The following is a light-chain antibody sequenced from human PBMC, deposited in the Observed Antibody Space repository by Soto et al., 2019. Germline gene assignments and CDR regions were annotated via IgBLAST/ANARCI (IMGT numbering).Light chain of an antibody. J-gene: IGLJ1*01. Sequence: QSALTQPPSASGSPGQSVTISCTGTSIDVGHYNYVSWYQQHPGKAPKLIIYEVSKRPSGVPDRFSGSKSGNTASLTVSGLQADDEADYYCSSYAGSNNYVFGTGTKVTVL. CDR1: SIDVGHYNY. CDR2: EVS. V-gene: IGLV2-8*01. CDR3: SSYAGSNNYV.